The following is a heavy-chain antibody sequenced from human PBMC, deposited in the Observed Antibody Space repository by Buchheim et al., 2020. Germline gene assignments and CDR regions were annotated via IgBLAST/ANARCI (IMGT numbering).Heavy chain of an antibody. CDR2: ISYDGSNE. V-gene: IGHV3-30*03. CDR1: GFTFSSFG. Sequence: QVQLVESGGGVVQPGRSLRLSCAASGFTFSSFGMHWVRQAPGLGLEWVAVISYDGSNEYYADSVKGRFTISRDNAKNSLYLQMNSLRAEDTAVYYCARDAAGYYVYYYYYMDVWGKGTT. CDR3: ARDAAGYYVYYYYYMDV. J-gene: IGHJ6*03. D-gene: IGHD3-3*01.